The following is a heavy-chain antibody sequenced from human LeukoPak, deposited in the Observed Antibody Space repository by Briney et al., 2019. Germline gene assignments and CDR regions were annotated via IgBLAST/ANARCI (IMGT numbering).Heavy chain of an antibody. V-gene: IGHV4-31*03. CDR2: IYYSGST. J-gene: IGHJ6*03. CDR1: GGSISSGGYY. CDR3: ARDSVRYRAASYYYYYMDV. Sequence: SETLSLTCTVSGGSISSGGYYWSWIRQHPGKGLEWIGYIYYSGSTYYNPSLKSRVTISVDTSKNQFSLKLSSVTAADTAVYYCARDSVRYRAASYYYYYMDVWGKGTTVTVSS. D-gene: IGHD3-9*01.